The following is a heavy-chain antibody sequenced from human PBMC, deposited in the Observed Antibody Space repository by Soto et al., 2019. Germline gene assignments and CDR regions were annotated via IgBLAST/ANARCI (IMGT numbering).Heavy chain of an antibody. Sequence: QVQLVQSGAEVKKPGASVKVSCKASGYTFTGYGISWVRQAPGQGLEWMGWISAYNGNTNYAQKLQGRVTMTTDTSTSTAYMELRSLRSDDTAVYYCARAFKRYCSGWSDAFDIWGQGTMVTVSS. V-gene: IGHV1-18*04. D-gene: IGHD6-19*01. CDR2: ISAYNGNT. J-gene: IGHJ3*02. CDR1: GYTFTGYG. CDR3: ARAFKRYCSGWSDAFDI.